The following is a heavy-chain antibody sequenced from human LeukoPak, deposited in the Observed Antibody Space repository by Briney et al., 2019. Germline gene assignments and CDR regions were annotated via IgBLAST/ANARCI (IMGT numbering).Heavy chain of an antibody. CDR1: GSTFSSYW. CDR3: ARDRASITIFGVVISNDAFDI. CDR2: INSDGSST. V-gene: IGHV3-74*01. Sequence: GALRLSCAASGSTFSSYWMHWVRQAPGKGLVWVSRINSDGSSTSYADSVKGRFTISRDNAKNTLYLQMNSLRAEDTAVYYCARDRASITIFGVVISNDAFDIWGQGTMVTVSS. J-gene: IGHJ3*02. D-gene: IGHD3-3*01.